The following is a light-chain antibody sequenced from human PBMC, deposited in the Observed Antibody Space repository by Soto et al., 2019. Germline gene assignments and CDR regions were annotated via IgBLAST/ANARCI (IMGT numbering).Light chain of an antibody. CDR2: DDS. CDR1: SSDVGNYNL. Sequence: QSFLTQPASVSGSPGQSITISCTGTSSDVGNYNLVSWYQQLPGKVPKLMIHDDSKRPSGVSNRFSGSKSGNTASLTISGLQAEDEADYYCCSYAGSNNVVFGGGTKVTVL. CDR3: CSYAGSNNVV. V-gene: IGLV2-23*01. J-gene: IGLJ2*01.